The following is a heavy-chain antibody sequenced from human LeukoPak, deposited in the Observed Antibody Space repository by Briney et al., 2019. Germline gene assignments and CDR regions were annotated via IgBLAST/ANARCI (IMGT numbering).Heavy chain of an antibody. CDR1: GGSISSGDYY. V-gene: IGHV4-30-4*08. Sequence: SETLSLTCTVSGGSISSGDYYWSWIRQPPGKGLEWIGYIYYCGSTYYNPSLKSRVTISVDTSKNQFSLRLSSVTAADTAVYYCARGAWDYDSSGYSPAVDVWGKGTTVTVSS. D-gene: IGHD3-22*01. J-gene: IGHJ6*04. CDR3: ARGAWDYDSSGYSPAVDV. CDR2: IYYCGST.